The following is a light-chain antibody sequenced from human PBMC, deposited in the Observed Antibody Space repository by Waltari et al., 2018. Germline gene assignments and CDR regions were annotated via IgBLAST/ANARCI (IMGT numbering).Light chain of an antibody. CDR2: INSDGSH. CDR3: QTWDTAILL. V-gene: IGLV4-69*01. CDR1: SGHTNNP. J-gene: IGLJ3*02. Sequence: QLVLTQSPSASASLGASVKVTCTLSSGHTNNPIACQQPPPEGGPRFVVRINSDGSHEKWYGVPDGFSGSRSGTELYLTISSLQSEDEGDYYCQTWDTAILLFGGGTKLSVL.